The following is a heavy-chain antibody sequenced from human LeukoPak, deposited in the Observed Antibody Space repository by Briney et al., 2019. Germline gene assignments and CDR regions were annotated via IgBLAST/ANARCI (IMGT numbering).Heavy chain of an antibody. CDR1: GGSISSYY. CDR3: ARGRIAAAGTFFDY. J-gene: IGHJ4*02. D-gene: IGHD6-13*01. V-gene: IGHV4-59*01. CDR2: IYYSGST. Sequence: LETLPLTCTVSGGSISSYYWSWIRQPPGKGLEWIGYIYYSGSTNYNPSLKSRVTISVDTSKNQFSLKLSSVTAADTAVYYCARGRIAAAGTFFDYWGQGTLVTVSS.